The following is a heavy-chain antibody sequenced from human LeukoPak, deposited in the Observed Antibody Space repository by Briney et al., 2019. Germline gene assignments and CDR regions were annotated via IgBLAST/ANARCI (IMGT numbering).Heavy chain of an antibody. CDR2: ISSNTIET. V-gene: IGHV3-30*04. J-gene: IGHJ4*02. CDR3: ASQYYDILTGLTPLFDY. Sequence: GRSLRLSCAASGFTFSNFGMHWVRQTPGKGLESLAVISSNTIETYYASSVKGRFTISRDNSKNTLYLQMNSLRAEDTAVYYCASQYYDILTGLTPLFDYWGQGTLVTVSS. CDR1: GFTFSNFG. D-gene: IGHD3-9*01.